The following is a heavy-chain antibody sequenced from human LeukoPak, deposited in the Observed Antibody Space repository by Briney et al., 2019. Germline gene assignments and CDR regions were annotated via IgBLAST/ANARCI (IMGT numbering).Heavy chain of an antibody. J-gene: IGHJ4*02. CDR1: GGSISSYY. CDR3: ASPYYYDSSGYFDY. D-gene: IGHD3-22*01. Sequence: SETLSLTCTVSGGSISSYYWSWIRQPPGKGLEWIGYIYYSGSTNYNPSLKSRVTISVDTSRNQFSLKLSSVTAADTAVYYCASPYYYDSSGYFDYWGQGTLVTVSS. V-gene: IGHV4-59*08. CDR2: IYYSGST.